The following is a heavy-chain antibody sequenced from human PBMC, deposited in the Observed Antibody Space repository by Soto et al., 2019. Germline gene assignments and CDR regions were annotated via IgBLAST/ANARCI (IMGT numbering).Heavy chain of an antibody. J-gene: IGHJ6*02. CDR2: IYYSGST. CDR3: ARRLYYDSSGFEGGGMDV. CDR1: GGSISSSSYY. V-gene: IGHV4-39*01. D-gene: IGHD3-22*01. Sequence: PSETLSLTCTVSGGSISSSSYYWGRIRQPPGKGLERIGSIYYSGSTYYNPSLKSRVTISVDTSKNQFSLKLSSVTAADTAVYYCARRLYYDSSGFEGGGMDVWGQGTTVTVSS.